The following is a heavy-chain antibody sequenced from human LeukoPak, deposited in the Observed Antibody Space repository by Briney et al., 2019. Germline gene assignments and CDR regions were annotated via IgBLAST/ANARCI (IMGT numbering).Heavy chain of an antibody. Sequence: SETLSLTCAVYGGSFSGYYWSWIRQPPGKGLEWIGEINHSGSTNYNPSLKSRVTISVDTSKNQFSLKLSSVTAADTAVYYCARRDLEWYLSWGQGTLVTVSS. CDR1: GGSFSGYY. J-gene: IGHJ4*02. D-gene: IGHD3-3*01. V-gene: IGHV4-34*01. CDR2: INHSGST. CDR3: ARRDLEWYLS.